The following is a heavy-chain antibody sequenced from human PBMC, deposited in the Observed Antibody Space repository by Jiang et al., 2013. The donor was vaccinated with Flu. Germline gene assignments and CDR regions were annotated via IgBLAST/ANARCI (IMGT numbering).Heavy chain of an antibody. CDR2: INHSGST. CDR3: ARDYDRPADAFDI. J-gene: IGHJ3*02. D-gene: IGHD3-22*01. CDR1: GGSFSGYY. Sequence: LLKPSETLSLTCAVYGGSFSGYYWSWIRQPPGKGLEWIGEINHSGSTNYNPSLKSRVTISVDTSKNQFSLKLSSVTAADTAVYYCARDYDRPADAFDIWGQGTMVTVSS. V-gene: IGHV4-34*01.